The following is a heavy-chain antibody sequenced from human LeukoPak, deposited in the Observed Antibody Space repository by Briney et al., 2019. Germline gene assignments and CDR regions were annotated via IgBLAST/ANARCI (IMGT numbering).Heavy chain of an antibody. Sequence: GGSLRLSCTASGFTFGDYAMSWVRQAPGKGLEWVGFIRSKAYGGTTEYAASVKGRFTISRDDSKSIAYLQMNSLKTEDTAVYYCAKPYYDFWSGYSYWGQGTLVTVSS. CDR1: GFTFGDYA. D-gene: IGHD3-3*01. CDR3: AKPYYDFWSGYSY. V-gene: IGHV3-49*04. J-gene: IGHJ4*02. CDR2: IRSKAYGGTT.